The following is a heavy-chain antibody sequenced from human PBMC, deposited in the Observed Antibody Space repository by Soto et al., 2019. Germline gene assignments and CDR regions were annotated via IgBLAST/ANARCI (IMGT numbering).Heavy chain of an antibody. Sequence: SETLSLTCTVSGHSLSSGGYYWSWIRQHPGKGLEWVGYIYFTGSTLYNPSLKSRLAISLDTSKNQFSLQLNSVTPEDTAVYYCAREGNYYDSSGTGLDYWGQGTLVTVSS. J-gene: IGHJ4*02. CDR1: GHSLSSGGYY. CDR3: AREGNYYDSSGTGLDY. CDR2: IYFTGST. V-gene: IGHV4-31*03. D-gene: IGHD3-22*01.